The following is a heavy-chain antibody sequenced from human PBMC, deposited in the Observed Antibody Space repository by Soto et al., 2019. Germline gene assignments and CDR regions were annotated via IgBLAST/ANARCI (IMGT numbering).Heavy chain of an antibody. CDR1: GGSITSRHSY. Sequence: SSETLSLTTKVSGGSITSRHSYWSSVRQTPGKGLEWIESIYYNGSTYYNPSLRSRITMSVDTSKKLFSMKLSSVTAADTAWYSCSRHVFLLLGIICRDPWCHGTLVTLS. CDR2: IYYNGST. D-gene: IGHD3-9*01. V-gene: IGHV4-39*01. J-gene: IGHJ5*02. CDR3: SRHVFLLLGIICRDP.